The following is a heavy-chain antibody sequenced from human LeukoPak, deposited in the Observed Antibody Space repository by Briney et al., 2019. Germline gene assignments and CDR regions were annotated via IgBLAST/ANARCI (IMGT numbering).Heavy chain of an antibody. CDR1: GYTFDDYA. V-gene: IGHV3-9*01. J-gene: IGHJ4*02. CDR2: ISWNSGSI. Sequence: PGRSLRLSCEASGYTFDDYAMHWVRRAPGKGLEWVSAISWNSGSIGYADSVKGRFTISRDNGKNSLYLQMNSLRTEDTALYYCAKGHTYGLGESYLDFWGQGTLVSVSS. D-gene: IGHD5-18*01. CDR3: AKGHTYGLGESYLDF.